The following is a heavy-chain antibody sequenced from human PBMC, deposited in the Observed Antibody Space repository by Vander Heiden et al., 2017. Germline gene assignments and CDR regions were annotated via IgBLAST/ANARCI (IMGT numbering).Heavy chain of an antibody. V-gene: IGHV4-31*03. CDR1: GGSFSSGAYY. CDR3: ARGTGTSYDY. Sequence: QVHLQESGPGLVKPSQTLSLTSTVPGGSFSSGAYYWSWIRQHPGKGLEWIGYIYYSGSTYYNPSLKSRLTISVDTSKSQFSLILSSVTAADTAVYYCARGTGTSYDYWGQGTLVTVSS. CDR2: IYYSGST. J-gene: IGHJ4*02. D-gene: IGHD1-1*01.